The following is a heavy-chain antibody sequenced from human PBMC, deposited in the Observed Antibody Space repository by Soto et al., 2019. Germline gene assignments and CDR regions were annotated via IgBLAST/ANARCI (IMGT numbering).Heavy chain of an antibody. Sequence: SETLSLTCTVSGGSISSYYWSWIRQPPGKGLEWIGYIYYSGSTNYNPSLKSRVTISVDTSKNQFSLKLSSVTAVDTAVYYCARGKYYHFWSGLLGGMDVWGQGTTVTVYS. CDR2: IYYSGST. CDR3: ARGKYYHFWSGLLGGMDV. V-gene: IGHV4-59*01. D-gene: IGHD3-3*01. J-gene: IGHJ6*02. CDR1: GGSISSYY.